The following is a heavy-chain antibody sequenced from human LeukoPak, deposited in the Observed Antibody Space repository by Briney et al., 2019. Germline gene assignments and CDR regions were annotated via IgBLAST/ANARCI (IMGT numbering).Heavy chain of an antibody. CDR3: ARGTYWLYY. J-gene: IGHJ4*02. Sequence: PGGSLRLSCAASVFTFSTYWVTWARRARGRRAEWVANIKPDGGEKSYVDSVKGRFTISRDNAKNSLYLQMSSLTAEDTAVYYCARGTYWLYYWGQGTLVTVSS. CDR1: VFTFSTYW. CDR2: IKPDGGEK. V-gene: IGHV3-7*01. D-gene: IGHD3-9*01.